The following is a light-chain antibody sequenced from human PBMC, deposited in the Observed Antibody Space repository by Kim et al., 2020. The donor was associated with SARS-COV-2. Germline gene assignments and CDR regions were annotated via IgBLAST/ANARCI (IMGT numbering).Light chain of an antibody. CDR3: SSYTSSSTSLYV. J-gene: IGLJ1*01. V-gene: IGLV2-14*01. Sequence: QSALTQPASVSGSPGQSITISCTGTSSDVGGYNYVSWYRQHPGKAPKLMIYDVIKRPSGVSNRFSGSKSGNTASLTISGLQAEDEADYYCSSYTSSSTSLYVFGTGTKVTVL. CDR2: DVI. CDR1: SSDVGGYNY.